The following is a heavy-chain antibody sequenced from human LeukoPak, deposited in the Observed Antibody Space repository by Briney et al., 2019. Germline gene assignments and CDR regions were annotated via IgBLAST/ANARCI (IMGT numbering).Heavy chain of an antibody. CDR1: GGSFSGYY. CDR2: INHSGST. D-gene: IGHD6-19*01. V-gene: IGHV4-34*01. CDR3: ARYGSGQGFYFDY. J-gene: IGHJ4*02. Sequence: SETLSLTCAVYGGSFSGYYWSWIRQPPGKGLEWIGEINHSGSTNYNPSLKSRVTISVDTSKTQFSLELSSVTAAYSAVYYCARYGSGQGFYFDYWGQGTLVTVSS.